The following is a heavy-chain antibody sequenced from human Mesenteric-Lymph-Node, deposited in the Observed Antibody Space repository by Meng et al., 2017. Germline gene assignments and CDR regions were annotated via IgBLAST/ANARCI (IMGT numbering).Heavy chain of an antibody. CDR2: IIPILGIA. J-gene: IGHJ4*02. D-gene: IGHD3-3*01. CDR1: GGTFSSYA. CDR3: ASSIFGVVIISPLGY. V-gene: IGHV1-69*09. Sequence: HGQLGRSGAEGKKAGAPVKVTCKASGGTFSSYAISWVRQAPGQGLGGMGGIIPILGIANYAQKFQGRVTITADKSTSTAYMELSSLRSEDTAVYYCASSIFGVVIISPLGYWGQGTLVTVSS.